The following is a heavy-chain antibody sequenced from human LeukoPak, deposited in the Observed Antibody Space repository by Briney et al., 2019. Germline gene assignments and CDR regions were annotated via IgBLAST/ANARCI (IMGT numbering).Heavy chain of an antibody. V-gene: IGHV3-30*18. D-gene: IGHD3-16*01. Sequence: GASLRLSCVVSGFTFSSYGMHWVRQAPGKGLEWVTFISHDGSNKYYADSVKGRFTISRDNSKNTLYLHMNSLRVEDTAVYYCAKVPVSFYGGSYYFDYWGQGILVTVSS. CDR3: AKVPVSFYGGSYYFDY. CDR2: ISHDGSNK. CDR1: GFTFSSYG. J-gene: IGHJ4*02.